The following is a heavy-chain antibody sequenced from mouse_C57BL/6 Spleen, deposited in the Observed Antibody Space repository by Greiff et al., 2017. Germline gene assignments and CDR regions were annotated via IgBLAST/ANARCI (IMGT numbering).Heavy chain of an antibody. CDR2: IYPGDGDT. D-gene: IGHD1-1*01. J-gene: IGHJ2*01. CDR1: GYAFSSSW. V-gene: IGHV1-82*01. Sequence: QVQLQQSGPELVKPGASVKISCKASGYAFSSSWMNWVKQRPGKGLEWIGRIYPGDGDTNYNGKFKGKATLTADKSSSTAYMQLSSLTSEDSAVYFCAREWDTTVVQYYFDYWGQGTTLTVSS. CDR3: AREWDTTVVQYYFDY.